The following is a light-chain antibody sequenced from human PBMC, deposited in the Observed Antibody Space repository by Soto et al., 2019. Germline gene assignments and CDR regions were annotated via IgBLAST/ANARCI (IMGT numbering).Light chain of an antibody. J-gene: IGLJ3*02. CDR1: SSNIGSNF. V-gene: IGLV1-47*01. CDR2: RTD. CDR3: AAWDNSLRGV. Sequence: QAVVSQPPSVSGAPGQRVTISCSGSSSNIGSNFVYWYQQLPGTAPKLLIYRTDQRPSGVPDRFSGSKPGASASLVISGLRSEDEADYYCAAWDNSLRGVFGGGTQLTVL.